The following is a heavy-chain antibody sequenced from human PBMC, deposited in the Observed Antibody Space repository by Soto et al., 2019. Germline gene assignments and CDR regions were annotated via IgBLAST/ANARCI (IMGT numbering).Heavy chain of an antibody. D-gene: IGHD3-10*01. CDR2: IYYSGST. Sequence: QLQLQESGPGLVKPSETLSLTCTVSGGSISSSSYYWGWIRQPPGKGLEWIGSIYYSGSTYYNPSLKIRVTISVDTSKNQFSLKLSSVTAADTAVYYCARQTAILWFGERNWFDPWGQGTLVTVSS. CDR3: ARQTAILWFGERNWFDP. V-gene: IGHV4-39*01. CDR1: GGSISSSSYY. J-gene: IGHJ5*02.